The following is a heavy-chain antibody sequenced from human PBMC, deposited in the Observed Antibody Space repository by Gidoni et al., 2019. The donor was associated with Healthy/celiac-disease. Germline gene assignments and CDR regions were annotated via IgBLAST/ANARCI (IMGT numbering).Heavy chain of an antibody. CDR1: GGSISSYY. J-gene: IGHJ5*02. Sequence: QVQLQESGPGLVKPSETLSLTCTVSGGSISSYYWSWIRQPPGKGLEWIGYIYYSGSTNYNPSLKSRVTISVDTSKNQFSLKLSSVTAADTAVYYCARGGWETLFDPWGQGTLVTVSS. V-gene: IGHV4-59*01. CDR3: ARGGWETLFDP. D-gene: IGHD1-26*01. CDR2: IYYSGST.